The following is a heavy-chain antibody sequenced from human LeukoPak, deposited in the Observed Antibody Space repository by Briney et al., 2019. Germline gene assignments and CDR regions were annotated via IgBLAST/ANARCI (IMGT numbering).Heavy chain of an antibody. CDR3: ARDGQSYYDFWSGYIQIDY. CDR1: GYSISSGYY. V-gene: IGHV4-38-2*02. J-gene: IGHJ4*02. D-gene: IGHD3-3*01. CDR2: IYHSGST. Sequence: SETLSLTXTVSGYSISSGYYWGWIRQPPGKGLEWIGSIYHSGSTYYNPSLKSRGTISVDTSKNQFSLQLSSVTAADTAVYYCARDGQSYYDFWSGYIQIDYWGQGTLVTVSS.